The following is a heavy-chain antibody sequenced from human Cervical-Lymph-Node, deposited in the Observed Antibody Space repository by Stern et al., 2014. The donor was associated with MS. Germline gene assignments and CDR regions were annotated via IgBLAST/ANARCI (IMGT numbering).Heavy chain of an antibody. CDR1: GYTFTGNY. D-gene: IGHD4-11*01. CDR2: INPGRGVT. Sequence: QVQLVQSGAEVKRPGASVKVYCKASGYTFTGNYLHWVRQAPGQGLEWVGRINPGRGVTNYAQKFQGRVTMTRDTSISTAYMELRRVRSDDTAVYYCAKMGDPVTTTFDHWGQGTLVTVSS. J-gene: IGHJ5*02. V-gene: IGHV1-2*06. CDR3: AKMGDPVTTTFDH.